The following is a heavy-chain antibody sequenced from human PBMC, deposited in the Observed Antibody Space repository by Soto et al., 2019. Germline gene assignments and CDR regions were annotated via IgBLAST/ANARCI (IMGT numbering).Heavy chain of an antibody. CDR2: ISDSGSGT. Sequence: PWGSLRLSCAASGFTFNIYLMSWVRQAPGRGLEWVSAISDSGSGTNYVDSVKGRFTISRDNSKNTLYLQMNSLRAEDTAVYYCAKDREFLGFLEWLCDYWGQGTLVTVS. CDR3: AKDREFLGFLEWLCDY. D-gene: IGHD3-3*01. J-gene: IGHJ4*02. CDR1: GFTFNIYL. V-gene: IGHV3-23*01.